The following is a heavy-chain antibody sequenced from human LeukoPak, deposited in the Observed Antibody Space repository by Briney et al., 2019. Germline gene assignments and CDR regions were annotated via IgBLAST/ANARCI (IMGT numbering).Heavy chain of an antibody. CDR2: IKSGGTT. J-gene: IGHJ6*02. CDR3: IWLSDYYYRMDV. CDR1: GLTFSHTW. D-gene: IGHD3-10*01. V-gene: IGHV3-15*07. Sequence: GGSLRLSCTISGLTFSHTWVNWVRQAPGKGLEWDGRIKSGGTTVYAAAVKGRFTMSRDDLVKRLYLQMNSLKMEDTAIYYCIWLSDYYYRMDVWGQGTTVTVSS.